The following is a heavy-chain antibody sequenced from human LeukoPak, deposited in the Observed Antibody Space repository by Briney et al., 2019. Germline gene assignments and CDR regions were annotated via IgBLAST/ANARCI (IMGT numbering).Heavy chain of an antibody. V-gene: IGHV3-48*04. J-gene: IGHJ4*02. CDR2: IGSSSSTI. CDR3: ASLAHSSSWAYYFDY. Sequence: GGSLRLSCAASGFTFSSYSMNWVRQAPGKGLEWVSYIGSSSSTIYYADSVKGRFTISRDNAKNSLYLQMNSLRAEDTAVYYCASLAHSSSWAYYFDYWGQGTLITVSS. D-gene: IGHD6-13*01. CDR1: GFTFSSYS.